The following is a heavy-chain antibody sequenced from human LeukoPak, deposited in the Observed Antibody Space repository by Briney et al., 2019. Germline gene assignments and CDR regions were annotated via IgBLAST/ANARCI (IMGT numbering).Heavy chain of an antibody. CDR3: ARDRGTWIQLWLIDY. J-gene: IGHJ4*02. CDR2: ISAYNGNT. CDR1: VYTFTSYG. Sequence: GASVTVSCTASVYTFTSYGISWVRQAPGQGLEWMGWISAYNGNTNYAQKFQGRVTVTTDTSTSTAYMELRSLRSDDTAVYYCARDRGTWIQLWLIDYWGQGTLVTVSS. V-gene: IGHV1-18*01. D-gene: IGHD5-18*01.